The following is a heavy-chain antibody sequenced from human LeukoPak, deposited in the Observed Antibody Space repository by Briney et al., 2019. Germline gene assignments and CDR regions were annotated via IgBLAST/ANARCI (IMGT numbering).Heavy chain of an antibody. J-gene: IGHJ4*02. CDR3: AKDLNRGLPDY. CDR1: GFTFSSYG. V-gene: IGHV3-30*02. CDR2: IWYDGSNK. Sequence: GGSLRLSCAASGFTFSSYGMHWVRQAPGKGLEWVAVIWYDGSNKYYADSVKGRFTISRDNSKNTLYLQMSSLRAEDTAVYYCAKDLNRGLPDYWGQGTLVTVSS. D-gene: IGHD2-21*01.